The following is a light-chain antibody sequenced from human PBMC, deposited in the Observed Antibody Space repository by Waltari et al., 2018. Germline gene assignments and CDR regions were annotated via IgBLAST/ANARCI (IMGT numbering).Light chain of an antibody. CDR3: SSYTTSNAPGV. V-gene: IGLV2-14*01. CDR1: DRAVGAYDD. Sequence: QSALTQPASMSGSPGQSITVSCPGTDRAVGAYDDVSWYPQHPGKAPKLILYGVTYRPSGVSYRFSGSKSGNTASLTISGLQAEDEADYYCSSYTTSNAPGVFGTGTKVTVL. CDR2: GVT. J-gene: IGLJ1*01.